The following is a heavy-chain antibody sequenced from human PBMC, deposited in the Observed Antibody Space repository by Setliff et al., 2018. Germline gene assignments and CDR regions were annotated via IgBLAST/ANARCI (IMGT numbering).Heavy chain of an antibody. Sequence: SETLSLTCAVYGGSFSEYYWSWIRQSPGKGLEWIGEINHSGNSNYMPSLKSRVTIFLDTSRNQLSLNLRSVTAADTAVYYCARDLYSSGWLRGPDIWGQGTMVTVSS. D-gene: IGHD6-19*01. CDR2: INHSGNS. J-gene: IGHJ3*02. V-gene: IGHV4-34*01. CDR3: ARDLYSSGWLRGPDI. CDR1: GGSFSEYY.